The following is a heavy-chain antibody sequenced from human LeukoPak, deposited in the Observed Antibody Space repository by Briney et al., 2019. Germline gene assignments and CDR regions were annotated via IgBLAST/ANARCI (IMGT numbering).Heavy chain of an antibody. D-gene: IGHD3-3*01. CDR2: ISAYNGNT. V-gene: IGHV1-18*01. J-gene: IGHJ6*03. CDR1: GYTFTSYG. CDR3: ARGVRRLVPGVLRFLDYYYYYMDV. Sequence: GASVKVSCKASGYTFTSYGISWVRQAPGQGLEWMGWISAYNGNTNYAQKLQGRVTMTTDTSTSTAYMELRSLRSDDTAVYYCARGVRRLVPGVLRFLDYYYYYMDVWGKGTTVTVSS.